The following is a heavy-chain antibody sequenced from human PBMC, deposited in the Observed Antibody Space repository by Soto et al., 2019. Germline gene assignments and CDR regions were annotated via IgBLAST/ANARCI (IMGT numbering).Heavy chain of an antibody. CDR1: GFTFSSFE. V-gene: IGHV3-48*03. CDR2: ISGSGNTI. D-gene: IGHD6-19*01. Sequence: DVQLVESGGGLVQPGGSLRLSCAVSGFTFSSFEMNWVRQAPGKGLEWLSYISGSGNTIYYADSVKGRVTISRDNAKNSLILQMNSLRAEDSAVYYCAREQWLADPFDFWGQVTVVTVSS. J-gene: IGHJ3*01. CDR3: AREQWLADPFDF.